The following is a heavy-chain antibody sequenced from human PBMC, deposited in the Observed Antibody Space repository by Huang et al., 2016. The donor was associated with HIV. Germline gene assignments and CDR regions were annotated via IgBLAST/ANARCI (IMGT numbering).Heavy chain of an antibody. CDR2: IESDGSST. V-gene: IGHV3-74*02. J-gene: IGHJ4*01. CDR1: GFIFSDYW. CDR3: VRAREKGYDFWSGYRY. Sequence: VELAESGGGSVRPGQSLRLSCVGSGFIFSDYWMHWVRQIPGKGLMWVARIESDGSSTSYADSGKGRFTIYRDNARNTVYLQMSSLRVDDTAVYYCVRAREKGYDFWSGYRYWGQGAQVTVSS. D-gene: IGHD3-3*01.